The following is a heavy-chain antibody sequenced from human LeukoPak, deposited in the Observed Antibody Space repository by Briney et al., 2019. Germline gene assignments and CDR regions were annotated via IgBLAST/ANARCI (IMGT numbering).Heavy chain of an antibody. J-gene: IGHJ6*02. CDR2: INSDATST. D-gene: IGHD2-15*01. Sequence: GGSPRLSCAASGFILSSTWMHWVRQAPGKGLVWVSRINSDATSTSYADSVRGRFTISRDDAKNTMYLQMNSLRAEDTAMYYCAKDRLTYYYYGMDVWGQGTTVTVSS. V-gene: IGHV3-74*01. CDR1: GFILSSTW. CDR3: AKDRLTYYYYGMDV.